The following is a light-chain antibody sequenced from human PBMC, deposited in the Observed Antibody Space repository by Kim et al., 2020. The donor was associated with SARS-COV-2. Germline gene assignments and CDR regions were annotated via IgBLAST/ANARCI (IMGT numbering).Light chain of an antibody. J-gene: IGKJ2*01. CDR2: SVS. Sequence: SQGKRATLSCRTSQRVCSHCLAWYQQKPGQAPRLLIYSVSNRATGIPDRFSGSGSGTDFTLTISRLEPEDFAVYYCQQYGIAPPYTFGQGTKLEI. CDR1: QRVCSHC. V-gene: IGKV3-20*01. CDR3: QQYGIAPPYT.